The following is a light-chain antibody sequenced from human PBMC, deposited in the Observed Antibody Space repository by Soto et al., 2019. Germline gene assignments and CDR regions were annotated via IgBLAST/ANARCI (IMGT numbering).Light chain of an antibody. Sequence: QSVLSQPPSASGTPGQRVTISCSGHSPNIGSNIVNWYQQLPGTAPKLLIYNNDQRPSGVPDRFSGSKSGTSASLAISGLQSEDEADYYCSAWDASLNAILFGGGTKLTVL. CDR2: NND. CDR3: SAWDASLNAIL. J-gene: IGLJ2*01. V-gene: IGLV1-44*01. CDR1: SPNIGSNI.